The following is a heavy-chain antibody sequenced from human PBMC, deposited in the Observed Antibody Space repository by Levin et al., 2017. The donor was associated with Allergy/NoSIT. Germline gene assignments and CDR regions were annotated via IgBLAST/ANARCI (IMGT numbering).Heavy chain of an antibody. V-gene: IGHV4-34*01. Sequence: SQTLSLTCAVYGGSFSDYYWNWIRQPPGKGLEWIGEINHSGRTNYNPSLRSRVTISVDTSKNQFSLKLSSVTAADTAVYYCARTNHNENSWVATVDIWGQGTLVTVSS. J-gene: IGHJ3*02. CDR2: INHSGRT. CDR1: GGSFSDYY. D-gene: IGHD2-15*01. CDR3: ARTNHNENSWVATVDI.